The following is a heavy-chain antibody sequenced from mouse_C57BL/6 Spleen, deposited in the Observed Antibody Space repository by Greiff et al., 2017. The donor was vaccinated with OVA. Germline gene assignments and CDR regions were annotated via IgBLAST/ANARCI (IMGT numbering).Heavy chain of an antibody. CDR2: ISYDGSN. D-gene: IGHD1-1*01. CDR3: ARRYLITAVVATRYFDV. CDR1: GYSITSGYY. Sequence: ESGPGLVKPSQSLSLTCSVTGYSITSGYYWNWIRQFPGNKLEWMGYISYDGSNNYNPSLKNLISITRDTSKNQFFLKLNSVTTEHTATYYCARRYLITAVVATRYFDVWGTGTTVTVSS. V-gene: IGHV3-6*01. J-gene: IGHJ1*03.